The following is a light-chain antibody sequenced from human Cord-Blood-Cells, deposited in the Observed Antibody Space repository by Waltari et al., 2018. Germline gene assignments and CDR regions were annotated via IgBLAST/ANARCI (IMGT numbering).Light chain of an antibody. CDR3: QQRSNWPPIT. J-gene: IGKJ5*01. CDR1: QSVSSN. Sequence: EIVLTQSPATLSLSPGERATLSRRASQSVSSNLALYQQKPGQAPRLLIYDASNRATGIPARFSGSGSGTDFTLTISSLEPEDFAVYSCQQRSNWPPITFGQGTRLEIK. CDR2: DAS. V-gene: IGKV3-11*01.